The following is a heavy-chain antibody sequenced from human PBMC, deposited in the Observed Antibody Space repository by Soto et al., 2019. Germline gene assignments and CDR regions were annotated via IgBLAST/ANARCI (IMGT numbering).Heavy chain of an antibody. CDR3: ARENSSGYYSPIEY. J-gene: IGHJ4*02. D-gene: IGHD3-22*01. V-gene: IGHV4-34*01. Sequence: SETLSLTCAVYGGSFSGYYWSWIRQPPGRGLEWIGEINHSGSSNYNPSLKSRVTISVDTSKNQFSLKLSSVTAADTAVYYCARENSSGYYSPIEYWGQGTLVTVSS. CDR1: GGSFSGYY. CDR2: INHSGSS.